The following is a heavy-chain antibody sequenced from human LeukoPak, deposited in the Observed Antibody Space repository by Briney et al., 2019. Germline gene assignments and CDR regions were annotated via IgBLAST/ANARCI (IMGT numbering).Heavy chain of an antibody. V-gene: IGHV3-23*01. Sequence: PGGSLRLSCAASGITFSSYGMSWVRQAPGKGLEWVSAINGIGGSTYYADSLKGRFTISRDNSKNTLYLQMNSLRAEDTAVYYCAKEQRGYRGDVVGSCFDPWGRGTLVTVSA. J-gene: IGHJ5*02. CDR3: AKEQRGYRGDVVGSCFDP. D-gene: IGHD5-12*01. CDR2: INGIGGST. CDR1: GITFSSYG.